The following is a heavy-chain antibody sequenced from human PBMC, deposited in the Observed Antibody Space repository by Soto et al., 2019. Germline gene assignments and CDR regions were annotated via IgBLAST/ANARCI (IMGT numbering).Heavy chain of an antibody. J-gene: IGHJ4*02. CDR1: GYIFSKYW. D-gene: IGHD6-6*01. Sequence: GESLKISCKSSGYIFSKYWIGWVRQMPGKGLERMGIIYPGDSDTRYSPSFQGQVTISADKSITTAYLQWRSLKASDTAIYYCVVYSRSSGRHFDYWGQGTLVTVSS. CDR2: IYPGDSDT. V-gene: IGHV5-51*01. CDR3: VVYSRSSGRHFDY.